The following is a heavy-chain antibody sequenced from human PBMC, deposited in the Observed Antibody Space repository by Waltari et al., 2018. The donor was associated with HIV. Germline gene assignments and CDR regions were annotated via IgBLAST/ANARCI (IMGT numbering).Heavy chain of an antibody. CDR1: GGSFSGYY. CDR2: INHSGST. D-gene: IGHD6-19*01. J-gene: IGHJ4*02. CDR3: ARISIAVNFDY. V-gene: IGHV4-34*01. Sequence: QVQLQQWGAGLLKPSETLSLTCAVYGGSFSGYYWSWIRQPPGKGLEWIGEINHSGSTNYNPSLKSRVTISVDTSKNQFSLKLSSVTAADTAVYYCARISIAVNFDYWGQGTLVTVSS.